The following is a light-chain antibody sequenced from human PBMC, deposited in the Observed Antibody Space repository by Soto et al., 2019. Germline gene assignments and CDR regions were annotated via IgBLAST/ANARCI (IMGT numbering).Light chain of an antibody. Sequence: DIVMTQSPDSLAVSLGERATINCKSSQSVFYGSNSKYYLAWYQQKPGQPPKLLIYWASTRDSGVPDRCSGSEWGTEYTLTIRSLEDEDATVDYCQQYSTTHPKYTFSYGTKEEIK. CDR2: WAS. CDR3: QQYSTTHPKYT. J-gene: IGKJ2*01. V-gene: IGKV4-1*01. CDR1: QSVFYGSNSKYY.